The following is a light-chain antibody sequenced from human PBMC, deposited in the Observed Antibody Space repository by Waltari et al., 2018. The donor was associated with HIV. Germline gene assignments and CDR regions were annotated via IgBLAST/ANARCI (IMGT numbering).Light chain of an antibody. CDR2: GAS. Sequence: EIVLTQSPGTLSLSPGERATLSCRASQSVSSSYLAWYQQKPGQAPRLLIYGASSRATGIPDRFSGSGSGTDFTLTISRLEPEDFAVYYCQQYGSSPPKITFGQGTRLVIK. V-gene: IGKV3-20*01. J-gene: IGKJ5*01. CDR1: QSVSSSY. CDR3: QQYGSSPPKIT.